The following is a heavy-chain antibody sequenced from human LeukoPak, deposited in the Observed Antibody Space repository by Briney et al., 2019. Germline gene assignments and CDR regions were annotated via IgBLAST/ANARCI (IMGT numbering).Heavy chain of an antibody. CDR1: GFIFSSYG. CDR2: IRYDGSNK. Sequence: GGSLRLSCAASGFIFSSYGMHWVRQARAKGLEWVAFIRYDGSNKYYADSVKGRFTISRDNSKNTLYLQMNSLRAEDTAVYYCASETRRWLVFDYWGQGTLVTVSS. CDR3: ASETRRWLVFDY. J-gene: IGHJ4*02. D-gene: IGHD6-19*01. V-gene: IGHV3-30*02.